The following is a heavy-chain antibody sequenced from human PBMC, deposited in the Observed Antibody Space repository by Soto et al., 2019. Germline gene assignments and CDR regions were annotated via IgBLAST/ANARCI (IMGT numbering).Heavy chain of an antibody. J-gene: IGHJ6*03. CDR2: ISGNSGDT. CDR1: GYSFTSHG. D-gene: IGHD3-10*01. V-gene: IGHV1-18*01. Sequence: QVQLVQSGAEVKKPGASVKVSCKASGYSFTSHGISWVRQAPGQGLEWMGWISGNSGDTNYAQKLQGRVTVTTDTSTSTDYMELRSLRSEDTAVYYCARMVRGSNIDYYHYIAVWDKGTTVTVSS. CDR3: ARMVRGSNIDYYHYIAV.